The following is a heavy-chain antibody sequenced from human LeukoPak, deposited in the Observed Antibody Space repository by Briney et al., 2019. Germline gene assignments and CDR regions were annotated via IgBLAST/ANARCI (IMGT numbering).Heavy chain of an antibody. CDR3: ARGASGGWLQCPDY. CDR2: IGTAGDT. Sequence: PGGSLRLSGAASGFTFSSYDMHWVRQATGKGLEWVSAIGTAGDTYYPGSVKGRFTISRENAKNSLYLQMNSLRAGDTAVYYCARGASGGWLQCPDYWGQGTLVTVSS. J-gene: IGHJ4*02. D-gene: IGHD5-24*01. CDR1: GFTFSSYD. V-gene: IGHV3-13*01.